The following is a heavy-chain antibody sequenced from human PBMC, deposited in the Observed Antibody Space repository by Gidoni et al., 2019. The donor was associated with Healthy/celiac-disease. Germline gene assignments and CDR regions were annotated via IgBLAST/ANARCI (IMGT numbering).Heavy chain of an antibody. CDR3: AREPMAAVAGGRQFDY. D-gene: IGHD6-19*01. J-gene: IGHJ4*02. Sequence: QVQLVESGGGVVQPGRPLRLSCAASGFTFSSYGMHWVRQAPGKGLEWVAVISYDGSNKYYADSVKGRFTISRDNSKNTLYLQMNSLRAEDTAVYYCAREPMAAVAGGRQFDYWGQGTLVTVSS. V-gene: IGHV3-30*03. CDR1: GFTFSSYG. CDR2: ISYDGSNK.